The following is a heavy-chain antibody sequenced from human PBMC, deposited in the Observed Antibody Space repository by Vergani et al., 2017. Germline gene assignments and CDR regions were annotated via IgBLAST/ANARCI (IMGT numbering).Heavy chain of an antibody. J-gene: IGHJ4*02. CDR3: ARQFWGGGGYRFDH. CDR2: IFYTGTS. CDR1: GTSISGSSDY. Sequence: QLQLQESGPGLLKPSETLSLTCSVSGTSISGSSDYWGWIRQPPGKGLEWSGSIFYTGTSYYNPSLESRATNSVDTSKNQFSRKLKSVTAADTAVYYCARQFWGGGGYRFDHWGQGSLVTVSS. D-gene: IGHD5-18*01. V-gene: IGHV4-39*01.